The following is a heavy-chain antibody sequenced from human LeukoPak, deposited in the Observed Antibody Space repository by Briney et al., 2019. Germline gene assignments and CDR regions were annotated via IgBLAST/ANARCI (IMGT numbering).Heavy chain of an antibody. J-gene: IGHJ4*02. CDR1: GGSISSSSYY. V-gene: IGHV4-39*01. Sequence: SETLSLTCTVSGGSISSSSYYWGWIRQPPGKGLEWIGSIYYSGSTYYNPSLKSRVTISVDTSKNQFSLKLSSVTAADTAVYYCARQTGDDFLDYRGQGTLVTVSS. CDR2: IYYSGST. CDR3: ARQTGDDFLDY. D-gene: IGHD3-3*01.